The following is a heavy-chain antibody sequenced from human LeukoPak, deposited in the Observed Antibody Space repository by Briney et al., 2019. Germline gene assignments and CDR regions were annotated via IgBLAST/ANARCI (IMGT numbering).Heavy chain of an antibody. D-gene: IGHD3-3*01. V-gene: IGHV1-2*06. J-gene: IGHJ4*02. CDR2: INPNTGDT. CDR3: ARGPNYDFWSGYYSY. CDR1: GYRFTADY. Sequence: GASVKVSCKASGYRFTADYMQWVRQASGQGLEWMGRINPNTGDTKFAEKFQGRVTMTRNTSISTAYMELSSLRSEDTAVYYCARGPNYDFWSGYYSYWGQGTLVTVSS.